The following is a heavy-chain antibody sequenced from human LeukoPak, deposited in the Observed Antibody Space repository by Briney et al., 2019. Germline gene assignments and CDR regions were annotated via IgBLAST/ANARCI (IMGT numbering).Heavy chain of an antibody. CDR2: INPNSGGT. J-gene: IGHJ4*02. CDR1: GYTFTGYY. V-gene: IGHV1-2*06. Sequence: ASVKVSCKASGYTFTGYYVHWVRQAPGQGLEWMGRINPNSGGTNYAQKFQGRVTMTRDTSISTAYMELSRLRSDDTAVYYCASERGFAVVVAATFTFDYWGQGTLVTVSS. CDR3: ASERGFAVVVAATFTFDY. D-gene: IGHD2-15*01.